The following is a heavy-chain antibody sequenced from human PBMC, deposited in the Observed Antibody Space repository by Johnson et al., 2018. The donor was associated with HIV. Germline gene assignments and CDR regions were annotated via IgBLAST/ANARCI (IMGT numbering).Heavy chain of an antibody. CDR2: IQYDGSDE. J-gene: IGHJ3*02. CDR3: AKDRAGIAAAADAFDI. CDR1: GFTFSNFG. Sequence: QVQLVESGGGVVQPGGSLRLSCAASGFTFSNFGMHWVRQAPGKGLEWVAFIQYDGSDECYADSVKGRFTISRDNSKNTLYLQMNSLRLEDTAVYYCAKDRAGIAAAADAFDIWGQGTMVTVSS. D-gene: IGHD6-13*01. V-gene: IGHV3-30*02.